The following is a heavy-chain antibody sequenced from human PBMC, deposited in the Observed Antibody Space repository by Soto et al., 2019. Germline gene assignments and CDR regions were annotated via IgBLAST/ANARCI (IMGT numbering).Heavy chain of an antibody. V-gene: IGHV4-59*01. CDR3: ARAGAATLSDY. CDR2: IYYSGST. Sequence: SETLSVTCTVSGGSISNYYWSWIRQPPGKGLEWIGYIYYSGSTNYNPSLKSRVTISVDTSKNQFSLKLSPVTAADTAVYYCARAGAATLSDYWGQGTLVTVSS. J-gene: IGHJ4*02. D-gene: IGHD2-15*01. CDR1: GGSISNYY.